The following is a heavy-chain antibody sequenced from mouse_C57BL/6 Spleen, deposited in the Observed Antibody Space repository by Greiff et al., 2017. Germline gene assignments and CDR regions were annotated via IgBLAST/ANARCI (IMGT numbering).Heavy chain of an antibody. D-gene: IGHD4-1*01. J-gene: IGHJ1*03. CDR3: AGGSGSTFGG. CDR2: IDPGDSYT. CDR1: GYTFTSYW. V-gene: IGHV1-69*01. Sequence: QVQLQQSGAELVMPGASVKLSCEASGYTFTSYWMPWVNQRPGQGLEWIGAIDPGDSYTNYTQKFKGKSTVTEDKSSSTAYMQLSSLTSEDSAVYYCAGGSGSTFGGWGTGTTVTVSA.